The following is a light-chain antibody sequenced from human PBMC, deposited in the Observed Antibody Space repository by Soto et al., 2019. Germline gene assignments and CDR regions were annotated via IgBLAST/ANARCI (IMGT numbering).Light chain of an antibody. CDR2: EVS. CDR3: RSYTSTNTRV. CDR1: NSDVGGYNY. J-gene: IGLJ1*01. Sequence: QSALTQPASVSGSPGQSITISCTGTNSDVGGYNYVSWYQQYPGTVPKLIIFEVSNRPSGVSYRFSGSKSCNTASLTISGLQAEYEADDYGRSYTSTNTRVFGTGTKLPVL. V-gene: IGLV2-14*01.